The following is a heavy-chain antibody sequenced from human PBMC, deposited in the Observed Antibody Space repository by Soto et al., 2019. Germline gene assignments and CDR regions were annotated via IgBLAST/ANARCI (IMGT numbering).Heavy chain of an antibody. CDR2: ISGSGGST. J-gene: IGHJ4*02. CDR1: GFTFTSYA. CDR3: AKATYYYDSSGYYPFDY. D-gene: IGHD3-22*01. Sequence: LRLSCAASGFTFTSYAMTWVRQAPGKGLEWVSAISGSGGSTYYADSVKGRFTISRDNSKNTLYLQMNSLRAEDTAVYYCAKATYYYDSSGYYPFDYWGQGTLVTVS. V-gene: IGHV3-23*01.